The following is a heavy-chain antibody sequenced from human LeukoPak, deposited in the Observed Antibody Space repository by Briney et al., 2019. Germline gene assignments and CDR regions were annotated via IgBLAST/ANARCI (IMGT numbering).Heavy chain of an antibody. Sequence: PGGSLRLSCVVSGFTFSSYNMNWVRQAPGKGLEWVSGINWNGGSPGYADSVKGRFTISRDNAKNSLYLQMNSLRAEDTALYYCARHSYGGLNYYYFYMDVWGKGTTVTVSS. D-gene: IGHD4/OR15-4a*01. V-gene: IGHV3-20*04. CDR1: GFTFSSYN. J-gene: IGHJ6*03. CDR2: INWNGGSP. CDR3: ARHSYGGLNYYYFYMDV.